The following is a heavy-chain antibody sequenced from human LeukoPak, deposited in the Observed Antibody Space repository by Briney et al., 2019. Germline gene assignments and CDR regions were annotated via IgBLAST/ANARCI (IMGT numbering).Heavy chain of an antibody. CDR2: ISAYNGNT. CDR3: ARGRISSSWPLLDY. J-gene: IGHJ4*02. CDR1: GYTFTSYG. Sequence: ASVKVSCKASGYTFTSYGISWVRQAPGQGLEWMGWISAYNGNTNYAQKLQGRVTMTRDTSISTAYMELSRLRSDDTAVYYCARGRISSSWPLLDYWGQGTLVTVSS. D-gene: IGHD6-13*01. V-gene: IGHV1-18*01.